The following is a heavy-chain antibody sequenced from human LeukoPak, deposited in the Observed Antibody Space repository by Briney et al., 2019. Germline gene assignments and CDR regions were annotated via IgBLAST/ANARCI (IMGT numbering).Heavy chain of an antibody. J-gene: IGHJ2*01. V-gene: IGHV4-34*01. CDR3: ARVPKYFDL. CDR1: GGSFSGFY. Sequence: SETLSLTCAVYGGSFSGFYWTWIRQPPGKGLEWIGQINHSRSTHYKPSLKSRVTISVDTSKNQFSLKLSSVTAADTAVYYCARVPKYFDLWGRGTLVTVSS. CDR2: INHSRST.